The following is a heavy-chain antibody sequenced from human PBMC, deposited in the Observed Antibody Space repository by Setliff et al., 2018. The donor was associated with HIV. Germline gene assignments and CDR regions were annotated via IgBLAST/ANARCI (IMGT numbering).Heavy chain of an antibody. D-gene: IGHD3-22*01. CDR3: ARDSWESSGYYSH. CDR2: IRFDGNIE. J-gene: IGHJ4*02. V-gene: IGHV3-30*02. Sequence: GGSLRLSCVTSGVSFRNYGMHWVRQAPGKGLEWVTFIRFDGNIEYYADSVKGRFIVSRDTSKNTLFLQMSSLRPEDAAVYYCARDSWESSGYYSHWGQGTLVTVSS. CDR1: GVSFRNYG.